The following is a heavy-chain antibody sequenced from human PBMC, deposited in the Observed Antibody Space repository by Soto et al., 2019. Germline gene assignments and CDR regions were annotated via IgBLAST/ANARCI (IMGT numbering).Heavy chain of an antibody. CDR2: ISAYNRNT. Sequence: QGQLVQSGAEVKKPGASVKVSCKASGYTFTDFGISWVRQAHGQGLEWMGWISAYNRNTNYAQKVQGRVTMTTDTSTSTAYMEMMNLRSADTAAYYCARDSGNLGNWAYFFVYWGQGTLVTVSS. D-gene: IGHD3-16*01. V-gene: IGHV1-18*01. CDR1: GYTFTDFG. J-gene: IGHJ4*02. CDR3: ARDSGNLGNWAYFFVY.